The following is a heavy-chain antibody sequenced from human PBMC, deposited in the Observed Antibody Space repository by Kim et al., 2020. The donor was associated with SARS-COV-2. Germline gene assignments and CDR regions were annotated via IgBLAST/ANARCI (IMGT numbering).Heavy chain of an antibody. D-gene: IGHD3-10*01. CDR3: GLVRGVTEKSPFFDYYDGMDV. CDR2: IIPIFGTA. Sequence: SVKVSCKASGGTFSSYAISWVRQAPGQGLEWMGGIIPIFGTANYAQKFQGRVTITADESTSTAYMELSSLRSEDTAVYYCGLVRGVTEKSPFFDYYDGMDVWGQGTTVTVSS. V-gene: IGHV1-69*13. CDR1: GGTFSSYA. J-gene: IGHJ6*02.